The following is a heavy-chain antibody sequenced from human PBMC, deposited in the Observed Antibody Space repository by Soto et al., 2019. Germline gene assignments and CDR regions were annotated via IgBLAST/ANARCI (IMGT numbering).Heavy chain of an antibody. CDR1: GGSINNHY. J-gene: IGHJ4*02. V-gene: IGHV4-59*11. CDR2: IDYTGAT. Sequence: SETLSLTCTVSGGSINNHYLTWIRRPPGKGLEWIGYIDYTGATNYSPSLASRVTISVDTSKNQFSLKLTSLTAADTAIYYCARANWYFDYWGQGTLVTVSS. D-gene: IGHD7-27*01. CDR3: ARANWYFDY.